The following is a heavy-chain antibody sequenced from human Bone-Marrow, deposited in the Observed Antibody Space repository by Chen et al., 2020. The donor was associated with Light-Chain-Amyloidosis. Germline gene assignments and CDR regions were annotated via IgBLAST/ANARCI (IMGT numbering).Heavy chain of an antibody. CDR2: IYHSGTT. D-gene: IGHD2-15*01. Sequence: QLQLQESGSGLVKPSETLSLTCAVSSGSITSGGYSWSWIRQPPGKGLAWIGYIYHSGTTYYNPSLKSRVSISVDRSKSQFSLKLTSVTAADTAVYYCARVLGCTGGSCYHYFDFWGQGTLVTVSS. J-gene: IGHJ4*02. CDR1: SGSITSGGYS. CDR3: ARVLGCTGGSCYHYFDF. V-gene: IGHV4-30-2*01.